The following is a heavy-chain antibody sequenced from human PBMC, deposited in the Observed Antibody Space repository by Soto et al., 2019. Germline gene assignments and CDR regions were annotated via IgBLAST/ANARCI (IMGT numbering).Heavy chain of an antibody. Sequence: EVQLVESGGGLVQPGGSLRLSCAASGFTVSSNYMSWVRQAPGKGLEWVSVIYSGGSTYYADSVKGRFTISRDNSKNTLYLQMNSLRAEDTAVYYCARDWPDYGDYEVYYYYMDVWGKGTTVTVSS. CDR2: IYSGGST. CDR3: ARDWPDYGDYEVYYYYMDV. D-gene: IGHD4-17*01. V-gene: IGHV3-66*01. J-gene: IGHJ6*03. CDR1: GFTVSSNY.